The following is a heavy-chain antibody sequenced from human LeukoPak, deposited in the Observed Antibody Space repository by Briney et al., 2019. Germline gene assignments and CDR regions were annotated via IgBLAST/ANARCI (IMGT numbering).Heavy chain of an antibody. Sequence: PGESLKISCKGSGYSFTTYWIGWVRQLPGKGLEWMGTIYPGDSDNRYSPSFQGQVTISADKSTSVAYLQWSSLKASDAAIYYCARRTAYMEYFDLWGRGTLVTVSS. CDR3: ARRTAYMEYFDL. CDR2: IYPGDSDN. J-gene: IGHJ2*01. D-gene: IGHD3-16*01. V-gene: IGHV5-51*01. CDR1: GYSFTTYW.